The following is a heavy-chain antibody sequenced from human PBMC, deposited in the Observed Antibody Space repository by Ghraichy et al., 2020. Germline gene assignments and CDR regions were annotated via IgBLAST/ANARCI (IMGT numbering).Heavy chain of an antibody. D-gene: IGHD2-2*01. V-gene: IGHV3-30*02. CDR1: GFTFSSYG. CDR2: IRYDGSNK. Sequence: GGSLRLSCAASGFTFSSYGMHWVRQAPGKGLEWVAFIRYDGSNKYYADSVKGRFTISRDNSKNTLYLQMNSLRAEDTAVYYCARDRGYCSSTSCYDVFDIWGQGTLVTVSS. J-gene: IGHJ3*02. CDR3: ARDRGYCSSTSCYDVFDI.